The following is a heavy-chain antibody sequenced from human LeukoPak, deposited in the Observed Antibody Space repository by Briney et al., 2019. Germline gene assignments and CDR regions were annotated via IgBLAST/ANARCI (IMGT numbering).Heavy chain of an antibody. CDR2: INPNSGGT. D-gene: IGHD2-15*01. V-gene: IGHV1-2*02. CDR1: GYTFTGYY. Sequence: ASVKVSCKASGYTFTGYYMHWVRQAPGQGLEWTGWINPNSGGTNYAQKFQGRVTMTRDTSISTAYMELSRLRSDDTAVYYCARERVVVVAANFDYWGQGTLVTVSS. J-gene: IGHJ4*02. CDR3: ARERVVVVAANFDY.